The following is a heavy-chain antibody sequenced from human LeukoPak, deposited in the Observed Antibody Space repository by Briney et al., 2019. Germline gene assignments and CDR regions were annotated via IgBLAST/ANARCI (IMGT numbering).Heavy chain of an antibody. Sequence: GESLKISCQVSGYIFTNYWIGLVRQMPGKGLESMGIIYPADSDTTYSPSFQGPVTISADKSISTVYLQWSSLRASDPAMYYCARQSRDGSKTRGYFFDYWGQGTLVTVSS. D-gene: IGHD3-10*01. V-gene: IGHV5-51*01. CDR3: ARQSRDGSKTRGYFFDY. CDR2: IYPADSDT. J-gene: IGHJ4*02. CDR1: GYIFTNYW.